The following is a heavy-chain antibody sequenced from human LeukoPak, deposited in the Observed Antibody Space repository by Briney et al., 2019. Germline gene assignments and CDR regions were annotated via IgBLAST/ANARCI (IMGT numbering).Heavy chain of an antibody. CDR3: AKRMGPSIAATDLDH. J-gene: IGHJ4*02. V-gene: IGHV3-30*18. D-gene: IGHD6-13*01. CDR2: ISYDGSNK. Sequence: GGSLRLSCAASGFAFSTFGMEWVRQAPGKGLEWVAVISYDGSNKYYADSVKGRFTVSRDNSKNTLYLQMNSLRIEDTAVYYCAKRMGPSIAATDLDHWGQGTLVTVSS. CDR1: GFAFSTFG.